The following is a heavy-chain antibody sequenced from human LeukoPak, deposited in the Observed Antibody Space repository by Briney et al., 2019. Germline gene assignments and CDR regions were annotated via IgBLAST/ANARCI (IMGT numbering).Heavy chain of an antibody. J-gene: IGHJ5*02. D-gene: IGHD3-10*01. CDR1: GGSISSYY. V-gene: IGHV4-4*07. CDR3: ARDGTYYYCSGTMVYWVDP. CDR2: IYTSGST. Sequence: SETLSLTCTVSGGSISSYYWSWIRQPAGKGLEWIGRIYTSGSTNYNPSLKSRVTMSVDTSKNQFSLKLSSVTAADTAVYYCARDGTYYYCSGTMVYWVDPWGQGTLVTVSS.